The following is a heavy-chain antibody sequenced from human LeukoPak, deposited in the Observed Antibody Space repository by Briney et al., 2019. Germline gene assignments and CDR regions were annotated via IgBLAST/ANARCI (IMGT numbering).Heavy chain of an antibody. V-gene: IGHV4-59*01. D-gene: IGHD3-22*01. CDR2: IYYSGST. Sequence: SETLSLTCTVSGGSISSYYWSWIRQPPGKGLEWIGYIYYSGSTNYNPSLKSRVTISVDTSKNQFSLKLSSVTAADTAVYYCARDTYYYDSSGSFDYWGQGTLVTVSS. CDR3: ARDTYYYDSSGSFDY. J-gene: IGHJ4*02. CDR1: GGSISSYY.